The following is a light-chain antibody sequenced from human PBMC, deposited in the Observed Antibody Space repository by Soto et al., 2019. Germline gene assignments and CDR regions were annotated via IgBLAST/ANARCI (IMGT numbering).Light chain of an antibody. CDR2: EVS. CDR1: SSDVGGYNY. J-gene: IGLJ3*02. V-gene: IGLV2-8*01. CDR3: SSYAGSYTLGV. Sequence: QSALTQPPSASGSPGQSVTISCTGTSSDVGGYNYVSWYQVHPGKAPKLMIYEVSKRFSGVPDRFSGSKSGNTASLTVSGLQAKDEADYYCSSYAGSYTLGVFGGGTKLTVL.